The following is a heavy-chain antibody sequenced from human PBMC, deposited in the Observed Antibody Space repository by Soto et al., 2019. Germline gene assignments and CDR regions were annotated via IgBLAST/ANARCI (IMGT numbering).Heavy chain of an antibody. Sequence: GDLRLSCEDSGFSLSEYYMSSILQAPLKVLEWVSYISSSSSYTNYEDSVKGRFNISRDNAKNSLYLQMNSLRAEDTAVYYCARDPILTGYYRYFDYWGQGTLVTISS. D-gene: IGHD3-9*01. V-gene: IGHV3-11*06. J-gene: IGHJ4*02. CDR2: ISSSSSYT. CDR1: GFSLSEYY. CDR3: ARDPILTGYYRYFDY.